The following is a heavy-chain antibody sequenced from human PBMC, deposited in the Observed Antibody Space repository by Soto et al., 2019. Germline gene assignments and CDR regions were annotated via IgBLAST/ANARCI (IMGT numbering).Heavy chain of an antibody. J-gene: IGHJ5*02. CDR3: ARTYSSGWYEGWFDP. D-gene: IGHD6-19*01. CDR2: INWNGGST. CDR1: GFTFDDYG. V-gene: IGHV3-20*04. Sequence: PGGSLRLSCGASGFTFDDYGMSWVRQAPGKGLEWVSGINWNGGSTGYADSVKGRFTISRDNAKNSLSLQMNSLRVEDTAVYYCARTYSSGWYEGWFDPWGQGALVTVSS.